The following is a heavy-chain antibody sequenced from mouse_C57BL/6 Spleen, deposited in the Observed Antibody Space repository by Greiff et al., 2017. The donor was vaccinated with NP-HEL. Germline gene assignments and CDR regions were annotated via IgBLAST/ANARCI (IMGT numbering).Heavy chain of an antibody. CDR3: ARAGDGSYYAMDY. D-gene: IGHD2-3*01. V-gene: IGHV1-82*01. Sequence: QVQLKESGPELVKPGASVKISCKASGYAFSSSWMNWVKQRPGKGLEWIGRIYPGDGDTNYNGKFKGKATLTADKSSSTAYMQLSSLTSEDSAVYFCARAGDGSYYAMDYWGQGTSVTVSS. CDR2: IYPGDGDT. CDR1: GYAFSSSW. J-gene: IGHJ4*01.